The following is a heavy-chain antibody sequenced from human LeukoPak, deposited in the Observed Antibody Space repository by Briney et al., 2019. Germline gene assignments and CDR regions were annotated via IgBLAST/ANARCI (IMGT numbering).Heavy chain of an antibody. J-gene: IGHJ3*02. CDR2: INPSGGST. CDR3: ARVRDGYKDAYDI. CDR1: GYIFSNFA. V-gene: IGHV1-46*01. Sequence: GASVKVSCKASGYIFSNFAMTWVRQAPGQGLEWMGIINPSGGSTNYAQNFQGRVTMTRDTSTSTVYMELSSLRSEDTAVYYCARVRDGYKDAYDIWGQGTMVTVPS. D-gene: IGHD5-24*01.